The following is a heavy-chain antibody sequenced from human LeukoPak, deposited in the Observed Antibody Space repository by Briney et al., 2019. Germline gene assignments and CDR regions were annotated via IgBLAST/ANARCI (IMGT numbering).Heavy chain of an antibody. Sequence: GSVKVSCKASGYTFRSFDVNWARQATGQGLEWMGWMNTNSGNTGYVQEFQGRVTMTRNTSINTAYMEVSGLTSEDTAVYYCARAPSTASYAMDVWGQGTTVTVSS. CDR1: GYTFRSFD. CDR3: ARAPSTASYAMDV. J-gene: IGHJ6*02. CDR2: MNTNSGNT. V-gene: IGHV1-8*01.